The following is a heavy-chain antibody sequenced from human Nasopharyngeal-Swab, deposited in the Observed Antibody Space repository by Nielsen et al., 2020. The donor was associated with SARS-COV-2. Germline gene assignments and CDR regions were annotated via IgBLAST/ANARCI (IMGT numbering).Heavy chain of an antibody. J-gene: IGHJ4*02. V-gene: IGHV3-23*01. D-gene: IGHD3-22*01. CDR3: ATPDSNAYYLAFDF. Sequence: WIRQPPGKGLEWVSTVSGSGDSTYYADSVKGRFTISRDNSKSTLYLQMNSLRVEDTAVYYCATPDSNAYYLAFDFWGQGTLVTVS. CDR2: VSGSGDST.